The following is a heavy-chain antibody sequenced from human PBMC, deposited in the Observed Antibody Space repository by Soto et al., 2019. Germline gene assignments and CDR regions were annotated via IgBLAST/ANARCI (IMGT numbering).Heavy chain of an antibody. CDR2: INHSGST. CDR3: ATLPPRIVVVVLPIPS. J-gene: IGHJ4*02. D-gene: IGHD2-15*01. CDR1: GGSFSGYY. V-gene: IGHV4-34*01. Sequence: SETLSLTCAVYGGSFSGYYWSWIRQPPGKGLEWIGEINHSGSTNYNPSLKSRVTISVDTSKNQFSLKLSSVTAADTAVYYCATLPPRIVVVVLPIPSWGQGTLVTVS.